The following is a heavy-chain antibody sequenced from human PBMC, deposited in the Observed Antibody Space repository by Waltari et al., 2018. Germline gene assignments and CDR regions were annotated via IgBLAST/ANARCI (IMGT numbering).Heavy chain of an antibody. V-gene: IGHV4-39*07. D-gene: IGHD3-22*01. J-gene: IGHJ5*02. CDR3: ARQGWYYYDSSGYPNWFDP. CDR2: IYYSGST. Sequence: QLQLQESGPGLVQPSETLSLPCTVSGGSISSSSYSWGRIRRPPGNGLEWLGGIYYSGSTYYNPALNSRVTISVDTSKNQFSLKLSSVTAADTAVYYCARQGWYYYDSSGYPNWFDPWGQGTLVTVSS. CDR1: GGSISSSSYS.